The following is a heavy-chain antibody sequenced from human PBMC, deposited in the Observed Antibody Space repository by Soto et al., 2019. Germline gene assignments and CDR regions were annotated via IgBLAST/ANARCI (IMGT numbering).Heavy chain of an antibody. D-gene: IGHD1-26*01. Sequence: QVQLVESGGGVVQPGTSLRLSCAASGFIFSRYGMYWVRQSPRKGLEYVAIIWYDGSRENHADSVKGRFTISRENSKNNLYLQMNSLRAEDTAVYYSVRDQEVGYSVISCLQFDYWGQGTLVTVSS. CDR3: VRDQEVGYSVISCLQFDY. CDR2: IWYDGSRE. CDR1: GFIFSRYG. J-gene: IGHJ4*02. V-gene: IGHV3-33*01.